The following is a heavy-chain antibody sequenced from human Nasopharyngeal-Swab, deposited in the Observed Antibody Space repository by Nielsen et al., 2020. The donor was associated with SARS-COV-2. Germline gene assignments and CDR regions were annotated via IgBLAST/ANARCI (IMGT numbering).Heavy chain of an antibody. V-gene: IGHV1-46*01. CDR2: INPSGGST. J-gene: IGHJ4*02. Sequence: WVRQAPGQGLEWMGIINPSGGSTSYAQKFQGRVTMTRDTSTSTVYMELSSLRSEDTAVYYCARDKHPRDCSGGSCYLLDYWGQGTLVTV. D-gene: IGHD2-15*01. CDR3: ARDKHPRDCSGGSCYLLDY.